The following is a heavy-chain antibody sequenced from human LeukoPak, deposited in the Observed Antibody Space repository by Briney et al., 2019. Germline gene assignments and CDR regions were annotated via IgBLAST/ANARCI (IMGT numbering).Heavy chain of an antibody. J-gene: IGHJ3*02. CDR2: IYSGGST. Sequence: PGGSLRLSCAASGFTVSSNYMNWVRQAPGKGLEWVSVIYSGGSTYYADSVKGRFTISRDNSKNTLYLQMNSQRAEDTAVYYCARGSRDYDILTGYYGDAFDIWGQGTMVTVSS. CDR3: ARGSRDYDILTGYYGDAFDI. V-gene: IGHV3-53*01. CDR1: GFTVSSNY. D-gene: IGHD3-9*01.